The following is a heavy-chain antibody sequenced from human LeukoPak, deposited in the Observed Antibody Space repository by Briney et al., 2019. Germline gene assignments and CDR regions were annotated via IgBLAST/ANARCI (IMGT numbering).Heavy chain of an antibody. V-gene: IGHV5-51*01. D-gene: IGHD3-22*01. J-gene: IGHJ4*02. Sequence: GESLKISCKGSGYSFTSYWIGWVRRMPGKGLEWMGIIYPGDSDTRYSPSFQGQVTISADKSISTAYLQWSSLKASDTAMYYCARLRGYYYDSSGYYFDYWGQGTLVTVSS. CDR2: IYPGDSDT. CDR3: ARLRGYYYDSSGYYFDY. CDR1: GYSFTSYW.